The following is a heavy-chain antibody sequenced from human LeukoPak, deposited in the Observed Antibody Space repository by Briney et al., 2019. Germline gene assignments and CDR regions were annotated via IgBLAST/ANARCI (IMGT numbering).Heavy chain of an antibody. Sequence: PGGSLRLSCAASGFTFSSYGMSWVRQAPGKGLEWVSAISGSGGSTYYADSVKGRFTISRDNSKNTLYLQMNSLRAEDTAVYYCAKCPPRAAYYYYMDVWDKGTTVTISS. J-gene: IGHJ6*03. CDR1: GFTFSSYG. CDR2: ISGSGGST. V-gene: IGHV3-23*01. CDR3: AKCPPRAAYYYYMDV. D-gene: IGHD2-15*01.